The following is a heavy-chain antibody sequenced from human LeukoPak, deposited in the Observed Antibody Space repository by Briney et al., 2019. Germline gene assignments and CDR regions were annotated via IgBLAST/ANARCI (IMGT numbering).Heavy chain of an antibody. V-gene: IGHV3-33*06. CDR2: IWYDGSNK. CDR3: AKASYDSSGYGGTSWFDP. Sequence: GGSLRLSCAASGFTFSNYGMYWVRQAPGKGLEWVAVIWYDGSNKYYADSVKGRFTISGDNSRNTLFLQMNSLRAEDTAVYYCAKASYDSSGYGGTSWFDPWGQGTLVTVSS. D-gene: IGHD3-22*01. CDR1: GFTFSNYG. J-gene: IGHJ5*02.